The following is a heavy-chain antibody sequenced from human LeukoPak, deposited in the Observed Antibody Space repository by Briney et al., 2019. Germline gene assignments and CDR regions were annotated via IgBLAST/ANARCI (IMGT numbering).Heavy chain of an antibody. Sequence: ASVKVSCKASGYTFTSYGISWVRQAPGQGLEWMGWIGAYNGNTNYAQKLQGRVTMTTNTSTSTAYMEPRSLRSDDTAVYDGARDSCYNMVRGVIWGNWFDPWGQGTLVTVSS. CDR3: ARDSCYNMVRGVIWGNWFDP. J-gene: IGHJ5*02. V-gene: IGHV1-18*01. CDR1: GYTFTSYG. D-gene: IGHD3-10*01. CDR2: IGAYNGNT.